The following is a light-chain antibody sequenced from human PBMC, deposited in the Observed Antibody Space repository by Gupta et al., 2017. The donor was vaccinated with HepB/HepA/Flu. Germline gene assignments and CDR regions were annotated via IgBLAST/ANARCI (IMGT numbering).Light chain of an antibody. CDR3: QQYNSYPIT. CDR1: QSISSW. CDR2: KAS. Sequence: DTNWTQSPSTLSASPGDRVTITCGASQSISSWLAWYQQKPGKAPKLLIYKASSVESGVQSRFSGSGSGTEVTVTISSLQPDDFATYYCQQYNSYPITFGQATRLEIK. V-gene: IGKV1-5*03. J-gene: IGKJ5*01.